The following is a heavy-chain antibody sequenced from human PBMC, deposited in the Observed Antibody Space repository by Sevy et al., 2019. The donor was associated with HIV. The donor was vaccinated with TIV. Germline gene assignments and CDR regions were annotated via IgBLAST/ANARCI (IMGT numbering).Heavy chain of an antibody. CDR3: TRWKAAQSIFDY. V-gene: IGHV3-49*04. CDR2: LKSDVYGGTV. CDR1: GFTFGDYC. J-gene: IGHJ4*02. Sequence: GGSLRLSCTASGFTFGDYCMSWVRQAPGKGLEWVAFLKSDVYGGTVDHAASVGSRFVISRDDSKTIAYLQMNDLKTEETGVYYCTRWKAAQSIFDYWGQGALVTVSS. D-gene: IGHD6-13*01.